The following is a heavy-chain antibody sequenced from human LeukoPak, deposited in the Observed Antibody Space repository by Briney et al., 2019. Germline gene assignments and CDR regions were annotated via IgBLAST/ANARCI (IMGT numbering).Heavy chain of an antibody. CDR2: IYHSGST. V-gene: IGHV4-59*04. J-gene: IGHJ3*02. CDR1: GGSISSYY. D-gene: IGHD5-18*01. CDR3: AYTAFGAFDI. Sequence: SETLSLTCTVSGGSISSYYWSWIRQPPGKGLEWIGSIYHSGSTYYNPSLKSRVTISVDTSKNQFSLKLSSVTAADTAVYYCAYTAFGAFDIWGQGTMVTVSS.